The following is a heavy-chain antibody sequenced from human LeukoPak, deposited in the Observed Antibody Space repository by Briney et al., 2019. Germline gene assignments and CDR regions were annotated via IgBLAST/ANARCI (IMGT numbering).Heavy chain of an antibody. J-gene: IGHJ4*02. Sequence: GGSLRLSCAASGFTFDDYGMSWVRQAPGKGLEWVSGINWNGGSTGYADSVKGRFTISRDNAKNSLYLQMNSLRAEDTALYYCARGALYYDILTGYQSDYWGQGTLVTVSS. CDR3: ARGALYYDILTGYQSDY. D-gene: IGHD3-9*01. V-gene: IGHV3-20*04. CDR2: INWNGGST. CDR1: GFTFDDYG.